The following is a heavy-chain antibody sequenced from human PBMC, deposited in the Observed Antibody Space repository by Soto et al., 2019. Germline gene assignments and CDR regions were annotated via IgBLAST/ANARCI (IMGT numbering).Heavy chain of an antibody. CDR2: TYYRSKWYN. Sequence: QVQLQQSEPGLVKPSQTLSLTCAISGDSVSSSSVTWNWIRQSPSRGLEWLGRTYYRSKWYNDYGESVKKRITINPDTSKNQFSLHLNSVTPEDTAVYYCVRLIGNSWLDFWGQGTLVTVSS. CDR3: VRLIGNSWLDF. V-gene: IGHV6-1*01. CDR1: GDSVSSSSVT. J-gene: IGHJ5*01. D-gene: IGHD1-26*01.